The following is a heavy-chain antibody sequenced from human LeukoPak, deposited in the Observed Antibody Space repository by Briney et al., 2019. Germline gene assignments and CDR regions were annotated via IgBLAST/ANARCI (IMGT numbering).Heavy chain of an antibody. CDR2: INPSGGST. D-gene: IGHD6-13*01. V-gene: IGHV1-46*01. CDR3: ARAASEIAAALIDY. J-gene: IGHJ4*02. CDR1: GFTFTSYY. Sequence: ASVKVSCKASGFTFTSYYMHWVRQAPGQGLEWMGIINPSGGSTSYAQKFQGRVTMTRDTSTSTVYMVLSRLRSEDTAVYYSARAASEIAAALIDYWGQGTLVTVSS.